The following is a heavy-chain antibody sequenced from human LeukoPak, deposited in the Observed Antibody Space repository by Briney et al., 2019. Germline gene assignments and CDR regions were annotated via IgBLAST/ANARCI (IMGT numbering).Heavy chain of an antibody. CDR2: ISGSGGST. CDR3: AKGRRGIAAAGIDY. CDR1: GFTFSSYA. J-gene: IGHJ4*02. V-gene: IGHV3-23*01. Sequence: GGSLRLSCAASGFTFSSYAMSWVRQAPGKGLEWVSAISGSGGSTYYADSVKGRFTISRDNPKNTLYLQMNSLRAEDTAVYYCAKGRRGIAAAGIDYWGQGTLVTVSS. D-gene: IGHD6-13*01.